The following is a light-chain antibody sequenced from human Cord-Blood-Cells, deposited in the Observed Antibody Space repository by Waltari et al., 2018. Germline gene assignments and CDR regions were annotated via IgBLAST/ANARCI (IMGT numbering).Light chain of an antibody. CDR3: QAWDSSTAGV. V-gene: IGLV3-1*01. J-gene: IGLJ2*01. CDR1: KLGDKY. Sequence: VSVSPGQTASITCSGDKLGDKYACWYQQKPGQSPVLVIYQDSKRPSGIPERFSGSNSGNTATLTISGTQAMDEADYYCQAWDSSTAGVFGGGTKLTVL. CDR2: QDS.